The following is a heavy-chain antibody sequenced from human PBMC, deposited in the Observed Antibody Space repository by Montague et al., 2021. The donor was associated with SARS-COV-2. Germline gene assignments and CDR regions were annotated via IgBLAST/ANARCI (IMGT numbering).Heavy chain of an antibody. V-gene: IGHV4-61*02. CDR1: GGSISSDSYY. D-gene: IGHD5-12*01. Sequence: TLSLTCTVSGGSISSDSYYWSWIRQPAGKGLEWVGRVYTTGSTNYNPSLKSRVTMSVDTSRNQFSLRLTSVTAADTAMYYCARAVIYGGYAFAYFDFWGQGVLVTVSS. CDR2: VYTTGST. CDR3: ARAVIYGGYAFAYFDF. J-gene: IGHJ4*02.